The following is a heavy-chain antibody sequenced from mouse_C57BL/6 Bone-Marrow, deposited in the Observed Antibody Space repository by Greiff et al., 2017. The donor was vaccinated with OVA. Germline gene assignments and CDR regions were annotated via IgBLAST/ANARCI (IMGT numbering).Heavy chain of an antibody. J-gene: IGHJ4*01. Sequence: EVKLVESGGGLVQPGGSLSLSCAASGFTFTDYYMSWVRQPPGKALEWLGFIRNKANGYTTEYSASVKGRFTISRDNSQSILYLQMNALRAEDSATYYCARYCYYAMDYWGQGTSVTVSS. CDR3: ARYCYYAMDY. CDR1: GFTFTDYY. CDR2: IRNKANGYTT. V-gene: IGHV7-3*01.